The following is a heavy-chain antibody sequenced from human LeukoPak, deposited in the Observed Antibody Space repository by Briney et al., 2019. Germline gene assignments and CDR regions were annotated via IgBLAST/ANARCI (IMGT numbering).Heavy chain of an antibody. D-gene: IGHD3/OR15-3a*01. Sequence: PSETLSLTCTVSGGSISSSGYYWSWIRQHPGKGLEWIGYIYYSGSTYYNPSLKSRVTISVDTSKNQFSLKLSSVTAADTAVYYCTRRGTGGPFDYWGQGTLVTVSS. CDR3: TRRGTGGPFDY. CDR2: IYYSGST. CDR1: GGSISSSGYY. J-gene: IGHJ4*02. V-gene: IGHV4-31*03.